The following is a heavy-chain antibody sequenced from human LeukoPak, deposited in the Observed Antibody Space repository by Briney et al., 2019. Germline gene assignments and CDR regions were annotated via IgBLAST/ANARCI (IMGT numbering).Heavy chain of an antibody. CDR3: VRIPNSANFPNWFDP. CDR1: GFSFSDHY. J-gene: IGHJ5*02. V-gene: IGHV3-11*04. Sequence: GGSLRLSCAASGFSFSDHYMSWIRQAPGRGLEWVSYISGRSNAIYYADSVKGRFTISRDNAKNSLYLQINSLRAEDTALYYCVRIPNSANFPNWFDPWGQGTLVTVSS. D-gene: IGHD4/OR15-4a*01. CDR2: ISGRSNAI.